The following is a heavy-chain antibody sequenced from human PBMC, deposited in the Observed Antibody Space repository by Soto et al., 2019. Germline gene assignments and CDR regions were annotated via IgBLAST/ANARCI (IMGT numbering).Heavy chain of an antibody. CDR1: GFTFSSYW. CDR2: IQQDGSDK. D-gene: IGHD3-10*01. J-gene: IGHJ5*02. V-gene: IGHV3-7*02. Sequence: GGSLRLSCAASGFTFSSYWMSWVRQAPGKGLEWVANIQQDGSDKYYVDSVKGRFSISRDNAKNSLYLQMNSLRAEDTAVYYCATQQDYGSGSFYTNWFDPWGQGTLVTVSS. CDR3: ATQQDYGSGSFYTNWFDP.